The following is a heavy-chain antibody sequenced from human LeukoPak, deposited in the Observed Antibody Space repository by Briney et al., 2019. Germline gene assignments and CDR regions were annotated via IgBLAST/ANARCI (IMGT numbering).Heavy chain of an antibody. D-gene: IGHD2-2*01. CDR3: TTDLDVVVPAATYHFDY. Sequence: GGSLRLSCAASGFTFSNAWMSWVRQAPGKGLEWVGRIKSKTDGGTTDYAAPVKGRFTISRDDSKNTLYLQMNSLKTEDTAVYYCTTDLDVVVPAATYHFDYWGQGTLVTVSS. CDR1: GFTFSNAW. CDR2: IKSKTDGGTT. J-gene: IGHJ4*02. V-gene: IGHV3-15*01.